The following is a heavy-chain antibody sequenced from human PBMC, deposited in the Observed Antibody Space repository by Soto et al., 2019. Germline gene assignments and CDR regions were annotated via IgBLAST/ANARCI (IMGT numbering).Heavy chain of an antibody. V-gene: IGHV3-48*03. CDR1: GFIFSDYE. CDR3: ARSPFLECN. CDR2: ISSSGNTR. D-gene: IGHD3-3*02. Sequence: PGGSLRLSCAVSGFIFSDYEMNWVRQAPGKGLEWISYISSSGNTRYYADSVKGRFTISRDNAKNSVYLQMNSLRAEDTAVYYCARSPFLECNWAQGTLVTLSS. J-gene: IGHJ4*02.